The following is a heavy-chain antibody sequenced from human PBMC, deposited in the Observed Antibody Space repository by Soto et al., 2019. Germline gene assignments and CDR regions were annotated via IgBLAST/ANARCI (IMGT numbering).Heavy chain of an antibody. D-gene: IGHD3-10*01. Sequence: PSETLSLTCTVSGGSISSGDYYWSWIRQPPGKGLEWIGYIYYSGSTYYNPSLKSRVTISVDTSKNQFSLKLSSVTAADTAVYYCARVNYYDGSGSYRSAPYGMDVWGPGTTVTVSS. J-gene: IGHJ6*02. CDR2: IYYSGST. CDR1: GGSISSGDYY. CDR3: ARVNYYDGSGSYRSAPYGMDV. V-gene: IGHV4-30-4*01.